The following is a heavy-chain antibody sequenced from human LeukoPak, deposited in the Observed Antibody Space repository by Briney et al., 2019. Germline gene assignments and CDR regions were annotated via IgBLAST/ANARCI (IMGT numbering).Heavy chain of an antibody. V-gene: IGHV3-9*01. CDR3: AKDIGFGELLEAFDI. CDR1: GFTFDDYA. CDR2: ISWNSGSI. J-gene: IGHJ3*02. Sequence: GGSLRPSCAASGFTFDDYAMHWVRQAPGKGLEWVSGISWNSGSIGYADSVKGRFTISRDNAKNSLYLQMNSLRAEDTALYYCAKDIGFGELLEAFDIWGQGTMVTVSS. D-gene: IGHD3-10*01.